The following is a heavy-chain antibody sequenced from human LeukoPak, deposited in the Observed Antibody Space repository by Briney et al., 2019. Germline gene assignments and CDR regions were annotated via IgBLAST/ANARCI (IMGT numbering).Heavy chain of an antibody. V-gene: IGHV3-74*01. D-gene: IGHD5-18*01. CDR1: GFTFSSYW. CDR3: ARVTGNNPRYGLSHYYYYYMDV. J-gene: IGHJ6*03. Sequence: PGGSLRLSCAASGFTFSSYWMHWVRQAPGKGLVWVSRINSDGSSTSYADSVKGRFTISRDNAKNTLYLQMNSLRAEDTAVYYCARVTGNNPRYGLSHYYYYYMDVWGKGTTVTTSS. CDR2: INSDGSST.